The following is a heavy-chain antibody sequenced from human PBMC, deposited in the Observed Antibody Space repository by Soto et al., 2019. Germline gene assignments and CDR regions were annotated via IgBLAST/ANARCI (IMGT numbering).Heavy chain of an antibody. D-gene: IGHD3-3*01. CDR1: GFTFSTYA. CDR3: ARDSSPYYDFWSGFYSYFDY. V-gene: IGHV3-74*01. J-gene: IGHJ4*02. Sequence: PGGSLRLSCAASGFTFSTYAMAWVRQAPGKGLVWVSRINSDGTTTNYADSVKGRFTISRDNAKKTLYLQMNSLRADDTGVYYCARDSSPYYDFWSGFYSYFDYWGQGALVTVSS. CDR2: INSDGTTT.